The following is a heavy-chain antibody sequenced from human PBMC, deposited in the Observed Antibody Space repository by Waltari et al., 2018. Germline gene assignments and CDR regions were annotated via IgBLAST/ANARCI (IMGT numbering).Heavy chain of an antibody. J-gene: IGHJ2*01. CDR1: GGSISSYN. Sequence: QVQLQESGPGLVKPSETLSLTCTVSGGSISSYNWSWIRQPPGKGLEWIGYIYYSGSTNYNPSLKSRVTISVDTSKNQFSLKLSSVTAADTAVYYCASRGQDWYFDLWGRGTLVTVSS. V-gene: IGHV4-59*01. CDR2: IYYSGST. CDR3: ASRGQDWYFDL. D-gene: IGHD1-26*01.